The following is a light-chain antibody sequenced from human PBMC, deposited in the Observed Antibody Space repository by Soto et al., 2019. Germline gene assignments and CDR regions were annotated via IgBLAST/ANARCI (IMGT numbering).Light chain of an antibody. Sequence: DIQLTQTPSTWSASLGDEFTITCRASQTISRWLAWYQQKPGRAPKLLIYDASTLESGVPSRFSGSGSETEFTLTISRLQPDDFATYFCHSRAFGQGTRLEI. CDR2: DAS. V-gene: IGKV1-5*01. CDR1: QTISRW. J-gene: IGKJ5*01. CDR3: HSRA.